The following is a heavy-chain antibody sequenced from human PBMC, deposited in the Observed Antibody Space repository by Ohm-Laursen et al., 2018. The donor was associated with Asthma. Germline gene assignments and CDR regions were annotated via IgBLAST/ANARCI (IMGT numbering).Heavy chain of an antibody. V-gene: IGHV3-23*01. CDR3: AKERGDY. Sequence: SLRLSCSASGITFSDSYMTWIRQAPGKGLEWVSAISGSGGSTYYADSVKGRFTISRDNSKNTLYLQMNSLRAEDTAVYYCAKERGDYWGQGTLVTVSS. CDR1: GITFSDSY. CDR2: ISGSGGST. J-gene: IGHJ4*02.